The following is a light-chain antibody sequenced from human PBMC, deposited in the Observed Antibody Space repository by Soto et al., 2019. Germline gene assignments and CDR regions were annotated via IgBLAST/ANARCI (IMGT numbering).Light chain of an antibody. CDR3: QQSYGTPIT. CDR1: QSVLSNSNNKNY. V-gene: IGKV4-1*01. J-gene: IGKJ5*01. Sequence: DIVMTQSPDSLAVSLGERATINCNSSQSVLSNSNNKNYLAWYQQKPGQPPKLLIYWASTREFGVPDRFSGSGSGTDFTLTITSLQREDFATYYCQQSYGTPITFGQGTRLEIK. CDR2: WAS.